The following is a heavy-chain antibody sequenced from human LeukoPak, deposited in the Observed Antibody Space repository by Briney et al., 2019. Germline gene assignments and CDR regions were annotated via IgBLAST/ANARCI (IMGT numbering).Heavy chain of an antibody. D-gene: IGHD3-22*01. CDR1: GFTFSSYW. CDR3: ATGYYDSSVNLDY. V-gene: IGHV3-74*01. CDR2: INSDGSST. Sequence: GGSLRLSCAASGFTFSSYWMHWVRHAPGKGLVWVSRINSDGSSTSYADSVKGRFTISRDNAKNTLYLQMNSLRAEDTAVYYCATGYYDSSVNLDYWGQGTLVTVSS. J-gene: IGHJ4*02.